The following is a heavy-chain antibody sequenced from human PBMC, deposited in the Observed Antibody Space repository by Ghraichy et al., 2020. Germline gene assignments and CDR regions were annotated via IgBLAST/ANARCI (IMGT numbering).Heavy chain of an antibody. D-gene: IGHD6-19*01. CDR2: IRYDGNNK. V-gene: IGHV3-30*02. Sequence: GESLNISCVASGLTFKSYGMHWVRQAPGKGLEWVAFIRYDGNNKYDADSVKGRFTISRDNSKNTLYLQMNSLRAEDTAVYYCAKDWAVYSSGWFYFDYWGQGTVVTVSS. CDR1: GLTFKSYG. CDR3: AKDWAVYSSGWFYFDY. J-gene: IGHJ4*02.